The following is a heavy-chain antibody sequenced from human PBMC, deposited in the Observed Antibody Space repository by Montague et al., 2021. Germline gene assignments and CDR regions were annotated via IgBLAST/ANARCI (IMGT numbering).Heavy chain of an antibody. Sequence: SLRLSCAASGFTFSPFPMHWVRQAPGKGLEWVALISHDGSNKYYADSVRGRFTVSRDNSKNTLYLQTSSLRADDTAVYYCARWRVYYDSSGYAARGRGTLVTVSS. V-gene: IGHV3-30-3*01. J-gene: IGHJ4*02. CDR2: ISHDGSNK. CDR3: ARWRVYYDSSGYAA. CDR1: GFTFSPFP. D-gene: IGHD3-22*01.